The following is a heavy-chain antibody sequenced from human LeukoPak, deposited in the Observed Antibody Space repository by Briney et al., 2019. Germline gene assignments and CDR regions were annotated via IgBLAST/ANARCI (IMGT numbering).Heavy chain of an antibody. V-gene: IGHV3-74*01. D-gene: IGHD3-10*01. J-gene: IGHJ4*02. CDR3: ARGNYYGQDY. CDR2: INSDGSTT. Sequence: GGSLRLSCGASGFTFSSYWMHWVRQAPGKGLVWISRINSDGSTTSYADSVKGRFTISRDNAKNTLYLQMDSLRAEDTAVYYCARGNYYGQDYWGQGTLVTVSS. CDR1: GFTFSSYW.